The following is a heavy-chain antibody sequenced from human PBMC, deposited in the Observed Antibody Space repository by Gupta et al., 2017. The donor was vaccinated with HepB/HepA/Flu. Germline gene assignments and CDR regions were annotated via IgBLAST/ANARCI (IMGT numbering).Heavy chain of an antibody. CDR3: AKALYTESYLSSGAFDR. D-gene: IGHD1-26*01. V-gene: IGHV3-9*03. CDR2: ISWNTVAM. Sequence: EKHLVESGGGLVQPGRSLRLSCAASGFTFDDFAMHWVRQAPGKDLEWVAGISWNTVAMGYADFVKGRFTISRDNAKNFLYLQMSNLRVEDMALYYCAKALYTESYLSSGAFDRWGQGTMVTVSS. CDR1: GFTFDDFA. J-gene: IGHJ3*01.